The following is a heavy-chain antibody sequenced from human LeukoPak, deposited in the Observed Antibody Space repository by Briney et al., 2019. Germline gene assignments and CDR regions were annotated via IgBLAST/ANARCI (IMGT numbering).Heavy chain of an antibody. CDR2: INPNSGGT. J-gene: IGHJ5*02. CDR1: GYTFTGYY. CDR3: ARDLGSYSSGWYNWFDP. V-gene: IGHV1-2*02. Sequence: GASVTVSCKDSGYTFTGYYMHWVRQAPGQGLEWMGWINPNSGGTNYAQKFQGRVTMTRDTSISTAYMELSRLRSDDTAVYYCARDLGSYSSGWYNWFDPWGQGTLVTVSS. D-gene: IGHD6-19*01.